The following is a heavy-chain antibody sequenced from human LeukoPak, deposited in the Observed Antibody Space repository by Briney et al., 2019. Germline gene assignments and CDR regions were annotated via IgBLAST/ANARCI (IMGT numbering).Heavy chain of an antibody. Sequence: KPGRSLRLSCAASGFTFGSYSMNRVRQAPGKGLEWVSSISSSSSYIYYADSVKGRFTISRDNAKNSLYLQMNSLRAEDTAVYYCARGGTTAYYYYYYMDVWGKGTTVTVSS. CDR1: GFTFGSYS. V-gene: IGHV3-21*01. CDR2: ISSSSSYI. CDR3: ARGGTTAYYYYYYMDV. J-gene: IGHJ6*03. D-gene: IGHD1-26*01.